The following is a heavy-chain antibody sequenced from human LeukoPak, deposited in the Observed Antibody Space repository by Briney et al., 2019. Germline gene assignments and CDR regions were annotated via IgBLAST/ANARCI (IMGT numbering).Heavy chain of an antibody. D-gene: IGHD2-8*01. J-gene: IGHJ1*01. CDR1: GFTFDDYA. CDR3: AKYIDVGYCTIGVCYTFQH. CDR2: ISWNSGSI. Sequence: GGSLRLSCAASGFTFDDYAMLWVRQAPGKGGEGVSGISWNSGSIGYADHVKGRFTISRDNAKNSLYLQMNSLRAEDTALYYCAKYIDVGYCTIGVCYTFQHWGQGTLVTVSS. V-gene: IGHV3-9*01.